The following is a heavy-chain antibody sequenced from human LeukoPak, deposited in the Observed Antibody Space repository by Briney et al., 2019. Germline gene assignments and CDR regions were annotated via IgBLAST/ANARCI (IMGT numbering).Heavy chain of an antibody. CDR1: GFTFDDYA. Sequence: GGSLRLSCAASGFTFDDYAMHWVRQAPGKGLEWVSGISWNSGSIGYADSVKGRFTISRDNAKNSLYLQMNSLRAEDTALYYCANTGNSRGAYWGQGTLVTVSS. J-gene: IGHJ4*02. V-gene: IGHV3-9*01. D-gene: IGHD2/OR15-2a*01. CDR2: ISWNSGSI. CDR3: ANTGNSRGAY.